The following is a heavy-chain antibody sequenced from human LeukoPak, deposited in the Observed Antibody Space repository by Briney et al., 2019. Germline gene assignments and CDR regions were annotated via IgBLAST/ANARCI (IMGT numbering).Heavy chain of an antibody. V-gene: IGHV3-49*04. CDR1: GFTFGDYA. Sequence: GGSLRLSCTASGFTFGDYAMSWVRQAPGKGLEWVGFIRSKAYGGTTEYAASVKGRFTISRDDSKSIAYLQMNSLKTEDTAVYYCTRTQVGAAGIHSDYWGQGTLVTVSS. J-gene: IGHJ4*02. CDR3: TRTQVGAAGIHSDY. CDR2: IRSKAYGGTT. D-gene: IGHD6-13*01.